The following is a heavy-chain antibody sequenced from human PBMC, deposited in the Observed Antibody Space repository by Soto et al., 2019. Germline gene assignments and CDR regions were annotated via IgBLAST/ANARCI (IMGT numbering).Heavy chain of an antibody. CDR2: IKHDGSEK. Sequence: LRLSCAASGFTFTTYWMSWVRQAPGKGLEWVATIKHDGSEKYYMDSVKGRFTISRDNAKKSLFLQMNSLRAEDTAVYYCARGSHFFDYWGQGALVTVSS. CDR3: ARGSHFFDY. CDR1: GFTFTTYW. V-gene: IGHV3-7*01. J-gene: IGHJ4*02.